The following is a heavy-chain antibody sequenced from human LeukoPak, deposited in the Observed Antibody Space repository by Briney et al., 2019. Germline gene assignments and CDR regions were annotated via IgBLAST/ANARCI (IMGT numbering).Heavy chain of an antibody. CDR2: ISYDGSNK. J-gene: IGHJ4*02. D-gene: IGHD6-13*01. V-gene: IGHV3-30*04. CDR1: GFTFSSYA. CDR3: AREGGGSSWSSYYFDY. Sequence: GRSLRLSCAASGFTFSSYAMHWVRQAPGKGLEWVAVISYDGSNKYYADSVKGRFTISRDNFKNTLYLQMNSLRAEDTAVYYCAREGGGSSWSSYYFDYWGQGTLVTVSS.